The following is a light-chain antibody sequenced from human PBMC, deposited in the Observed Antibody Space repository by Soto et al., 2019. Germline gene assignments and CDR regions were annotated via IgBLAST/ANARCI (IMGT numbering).Light chain of an antibody. Sequence: QSALTQPASVSGSPGQSITISCTGTSSDVGSYDLVSWYQRHPGKAPKLMIYEGGKRPSGISNRFSGSKSGNTASLTISGLQAEDEADYYCCSYAGSSTYVLFGGGTQLTVL. CDR2: EGG. J-gene: IGLJ2*01. V-gene: IGLV2-23*01. CDR3: CSYAGSSTYVL. CDR1: SSDVGSYDL.